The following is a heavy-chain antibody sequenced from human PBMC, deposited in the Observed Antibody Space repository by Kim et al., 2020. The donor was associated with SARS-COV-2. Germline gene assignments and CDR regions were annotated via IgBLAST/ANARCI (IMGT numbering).Heavy chain of an antibody. V-gene: IGHV1-18*01. CDR1: GYTFTDYG. CDR3: ARGGIAVARDY. D-gene: IGHD6-19*01. Sequence: ASVKVSCKASGYTFTDYGVSWVRQAPGQGLEWMGGISPDNGNTNYAQMLQGRVTMTTDTSTNTAYMELRSLRSDDTAVYYCARGGIAVARDYCGQGTLGTVSS. CDR2: ISPDNGNT. J-gene: IGHJ4*02.